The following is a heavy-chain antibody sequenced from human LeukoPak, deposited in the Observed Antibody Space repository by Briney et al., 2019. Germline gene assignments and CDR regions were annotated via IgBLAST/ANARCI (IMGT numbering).Heavy chain of an antibody. CDR1: GGSFSGYY. D-gene: IGHD3-22*01. CDR2: INHSGST. J-gene: IGHJ5*02. Sequence: KPSETLSLTCAVYGGSFSGYYWSWIRQPPGKGLEWIGEINHSGSTNYNPSLKSRVTISVDTSKNQFSLKLTSVTAADTAVYYCARQRGNYYDSSGYYRGWFDPWGQGTLVTVSS. V-gene: IGHV4-34*01. CDR3: ARQRGNYYDSSGYYRGWFDP.